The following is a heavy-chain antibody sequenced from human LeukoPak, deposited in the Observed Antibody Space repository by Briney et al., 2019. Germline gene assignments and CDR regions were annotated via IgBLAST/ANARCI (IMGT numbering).Heavy chain of an antibody. V-gene: IGHV4-59*08. CDR3: ARATYYYGSGSYYFDY. CDR1: GGSISSYY. D-gene: IGHD3-10*01. CDR2: IYYSGST. Sequence: ETLSLTCTVSGGSISSYYWSWIRQPPGKGLEWIGYIYYSGSTNYNPSLKSRVTISVDTSKNQFSLKLSSVTAADTAVYYCARATYYYGSGSYYFDYWGQGTLVTVSS. J-gene: IGHJ4*02.